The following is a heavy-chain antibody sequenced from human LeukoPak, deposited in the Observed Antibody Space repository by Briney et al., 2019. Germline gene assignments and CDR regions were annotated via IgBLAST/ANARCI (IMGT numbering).Heavy chain of an antibody. CDR2: INPNSGGT. CDR1: GYTFTDYY. CDR3: ARDESSVVDTATGIDY. V-gene: IGHV1-2*02. J-gene: IGHJ4*02. Sequence: GASVKLSCKASGYTFTDYYMHWVRQAPGQGLEWMGWINPNSGGTNYAQKFQGRFTMTRDTSISTAYMELSRLRSDDTAVYYCARDESSVVDTATGIDYWGQGTLVTVSS. D-gene: IGHD5-18*01.